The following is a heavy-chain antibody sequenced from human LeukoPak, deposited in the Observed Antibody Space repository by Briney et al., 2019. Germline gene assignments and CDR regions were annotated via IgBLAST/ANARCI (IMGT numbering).Heavy chain of an antibody. CDR2: VYSGGST. CDR3: AREGYSRSWYRGFDY. V-gene: IGHV3-66*01. Sequence: GGSLRLSCAASGFTFSSYSMNWVRQAPGKGLEWVSVVYSGGSTYYADSVKGRFTISRDNSKNTLYLQMNSLRAEDTAVYYCAREGYSRSWYRGFDYWGQGTLVTVSS. J-gene: IGHJ4*02. D-gene: IGHD6-13*01. CDR1: GFTFSSYS.